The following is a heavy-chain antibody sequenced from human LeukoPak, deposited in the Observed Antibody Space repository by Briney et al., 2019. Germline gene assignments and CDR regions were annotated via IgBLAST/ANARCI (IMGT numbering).Heavy chain of an antibody. CDR2: IWYDGSNK. V-gene: IGHV3-33*01. CDR3: ARYNDYGDSLDY. J-gene: IGHJ4*02. D-gene: IGHD4-17*01. CDR1: GFTFSSYG. Sequence: GGSLRLSCAASGFTFSSYGMHWVRQAPGKGLEWVAVIWYDGSNKYYADSVKGRFTISRDNSKNTLYLQMNSLRAEDTAVYYCARYNDYGDSLDYWGQGTLVTVSS.